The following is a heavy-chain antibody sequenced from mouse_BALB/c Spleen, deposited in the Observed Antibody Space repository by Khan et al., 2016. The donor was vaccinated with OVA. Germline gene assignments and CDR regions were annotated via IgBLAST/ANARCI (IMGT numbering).Heavy chain of an antibody. Sequence: QVQLKQSGAELVKPGASVKMSCKASGYTFTSYWMHWVKQRLGQGFVWFAETNPTNGRTYYNEKFKSRATLTLDNSSSTASMLLSDPTFEDSAVYYCARSRKIGATHFDCWGQGTTLTVSS. CDR3: ARSRKIGATHFDC. V-gene: IGHV1S81*02. CDR1: GYTFTSYW. D-gene: IGHD1-1*01. J-gene: IGHJ2*01. CDR2: TNPTNGRT.